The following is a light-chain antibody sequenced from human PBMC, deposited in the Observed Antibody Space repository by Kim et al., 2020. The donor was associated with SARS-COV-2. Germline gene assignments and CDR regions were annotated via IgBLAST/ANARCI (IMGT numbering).Light chain of an antibody. J-gene: IGKJ4*01. CDR1: HSVSSSY. CDR2: GAS. Sequence: EIVLTQSPVTVSLSPGDRASLSCRASHSVSSSYLAWYQQKPGQAPRLLIYGASSRATGIPDRFSGSGSRTYFTLTISRLEPEDVAVYYCQQYGSSPLTFGGGTKVDIK. V-gene: IGKV3-20*01. CDR3: QQYGSSPLT.